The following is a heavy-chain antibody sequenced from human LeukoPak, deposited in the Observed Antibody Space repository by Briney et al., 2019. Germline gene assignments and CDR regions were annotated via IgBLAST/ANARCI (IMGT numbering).Heavy chain of an antibody. CDR3: ARDGNSRGYFDY. CDR2: IDPSGGST. Sequence: ASVKVSCKASAYTFSSYLMHWVRQAPGQGLEWMGIIDPSGGSTGYAQKFQGRVTMTRNTSISTAYMELSSLRSEDTAVYYCARDGNSRGYFDYWGQGTLVTVSS. J-gene: IGHJ4*02. V-gene: IGHV1-46*01. CDR1: AYTFSSYL. D-gene: IGHD4-23*01.